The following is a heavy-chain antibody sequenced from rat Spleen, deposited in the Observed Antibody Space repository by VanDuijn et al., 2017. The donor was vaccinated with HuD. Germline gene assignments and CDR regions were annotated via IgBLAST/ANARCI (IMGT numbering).Heavy chain of an antibody. CDR1: GFTFSNYD. CDR3: AKDREYYGYNSFGY. CDR2: ISTGGGNT. Sequence: EVQLVESGGGLVQPGRSLKLSCAASGFTFSNYDMAWVRQAPTKGLEWIASISTGGGNTYYRDSVKGRFTISRDNAENTVYLQMNSLRSEDTATYYCAKDREYYGYNSFGYWGQGVMVTVSS. V-gene: IGHV5S13*01. D-gene: IGHD1-9*01. J-gene: IGHJ2*01.